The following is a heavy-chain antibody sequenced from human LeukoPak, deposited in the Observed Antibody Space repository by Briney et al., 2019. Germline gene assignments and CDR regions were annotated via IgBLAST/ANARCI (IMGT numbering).Heavy chain of an antibody. CDR3: ARGRNVDTSMVNDY. V-gene: IGHV3-30*03. Sequence: GGSLRLSCAASGFTFSSYGMSWVRQAPGKGLEWVTVISYDGINKYYADSVKGRFTISRDNSKNTVYLQMNSLRGEDTAVYYCARGRNVDTSMVNDYWGQGTLVTVSS. CDR1: GFTFSSYG. J-gene: IGHJ4*02. D-gene: IGHD5-18*01. CDR2: ISYDGINK.